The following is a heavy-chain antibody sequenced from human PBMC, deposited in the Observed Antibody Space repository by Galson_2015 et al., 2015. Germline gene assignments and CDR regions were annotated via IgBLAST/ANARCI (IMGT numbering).Heavy chain of an antibody. CDR3: ARSHEEVIVVVINLFDY. Sequence: SLRLSCAASGFTFSSYAMSWVRQAPGKGLEWVSAISGSGGSTYYADSVKGRFTISRDNSKNTLYLQMNSLRAEDTAVYYCARSHEEVIVVVINLFDYWGQGTLVTVSS. D-gene: IGHD3-22*01. J-gene: IGHJ4*02. CDR1: GFTFSSYA. V-gene: IGHV3-23*01. CDR2: ISGSGGST.